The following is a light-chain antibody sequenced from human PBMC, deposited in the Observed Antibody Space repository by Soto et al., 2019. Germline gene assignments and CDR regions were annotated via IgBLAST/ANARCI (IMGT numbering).Light chain of an antibody. CDR2: GAS. CDR3: QHYHNWPPWT. V-gene: IGKV3-15*01. CDR1: QSVSSN. J-gene: IGKJ1*01. Sequence: IVLTQSPATLSVSPGERATLSCRASQSVSSNLAWYQHKPGQAPRLLIFGASTRATGIPARFSGSGSGTEFTLTISSLQSEDFAVYYCQHYHNWPPWTFGQGTKVDIK.